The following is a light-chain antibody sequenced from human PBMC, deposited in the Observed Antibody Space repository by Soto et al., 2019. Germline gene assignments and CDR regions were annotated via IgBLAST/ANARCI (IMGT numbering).Light chain of an antibody. J-gene: IGLJ2*01. CDR2: DNT. CDR3: AAWDTSLSAVV. Sequence: QSVLTQPPSVSAAPGQEVTISCSGSSSNVAWYQQVPGTAPQLLIYDNTKRAFGIPDRFSGSKSGTSATLGITGLQSGDEATYHCAAWDTSLSAVVFGGGTKLTVL. CDR1: SSNVA. V-gene: IGLV1-51*01.